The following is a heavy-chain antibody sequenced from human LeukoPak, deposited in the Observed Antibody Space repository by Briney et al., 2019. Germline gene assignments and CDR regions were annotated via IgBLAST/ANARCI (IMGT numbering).Heavy chain of an antibody. CDR2: ISYDGSNK. J-gene: IGHJ4*02. V-gene: IGHV3-30*18. Sequence: GGSLRLSCAASRFTFSSYGMHWVRQAPGKGLERVAVISYDGSNKYYADSVKGRFTISRDNSKNTLYRQMNSLRAEDTAVYYCAKGELWSLFDYWGQGTLVTVSS. CDR3: AKGELWSLFDY. CDR1: RFTFSSYG. D-gene: IGHD5-18*01.